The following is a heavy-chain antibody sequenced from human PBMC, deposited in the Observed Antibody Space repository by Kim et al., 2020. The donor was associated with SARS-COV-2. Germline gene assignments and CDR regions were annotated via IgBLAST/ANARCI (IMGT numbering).Heavy chain of an antibody. V-gene: IGHV1-69*13. CDR2: IIPIFGTA. D-gene: IGHD6-13*01. CDR3: ARVPRGIAAAGTVSDY. CDR1: GGTFSSYA. J-gene: IGHJ4*02. Sequence: SVKVSCKASGGTFSSYAISWVRQAPGQGLEWMGGIIPIFGTANYAQKFQGRVTITADESTSTAYMELSSLRSEDTAVYYCARVPRGIAAAGTVSDYWGQGTLVTVSS.